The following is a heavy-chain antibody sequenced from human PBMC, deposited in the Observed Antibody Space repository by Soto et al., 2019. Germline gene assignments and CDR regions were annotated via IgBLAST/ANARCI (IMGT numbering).Heavy chain of an antibody. CDR1: GDSVTSHY. J-gene: IGHJ6*02. D-gene: IGHD6-13*01. Sequence: SETLSLTCSFSGDSVTSHYLTWIRQSPEKGLEWIGYMHYTGFSHYNPSLKSRLTISVDTSKNQFTLQLTSVTAADTAVYYCARDEVEDWGSSSWYFLDVWGQGTTVTVSS. CDR3: ARDEVEDWGSSSWYFLDV. CDR2: MHYTGFS. V-gene: IGHV4-59*02.